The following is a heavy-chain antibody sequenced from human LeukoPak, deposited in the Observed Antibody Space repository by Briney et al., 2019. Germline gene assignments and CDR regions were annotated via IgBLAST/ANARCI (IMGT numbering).Heavy chain of an antibody. D-gene: IGHD3-22*01. CDR1: GYTFTNYW. CDR2: IYPGDSDT. V-gene: IGHV5-51*01. Sequence: GESLRISCQGSGYTFTNYWISWVRQMPGKGLEWMGIIYPGDSDTRYSPSFQGQVTISADKSISTAYLQWSSLKASDTAMYYCARRRTYYYDSSDFDYWGQGTLVTVSS. CDR3: ARRRTYYYDSSDFDY. J-gene: IGHJ4*02.